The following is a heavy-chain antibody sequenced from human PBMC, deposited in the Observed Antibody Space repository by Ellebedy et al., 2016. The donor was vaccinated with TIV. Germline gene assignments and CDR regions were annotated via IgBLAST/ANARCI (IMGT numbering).Heavy chain of an antibody. D-gene: IGHD4-17*01. CDR1: GFTFSPYA. CDR3: AKDRTPGDGYWVFDY. CDR2: IVGSGS. Sequence: GESLKISCAASGFTFSPYAMSWVRQAPGKGVEWVSGIVGSGSQKYADSVKGSFTISRDNSKTTVDLQMNSLRAEDTAVYFCAKDRTPGDGYWVFDYWGQGTLVTVSS. J-gene: IGHJ4*02. V-gene: IGHV3-23*01.